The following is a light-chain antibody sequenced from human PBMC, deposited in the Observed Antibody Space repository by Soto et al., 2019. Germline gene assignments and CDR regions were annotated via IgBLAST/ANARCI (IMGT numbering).Light chain of an antibody. CDR1: QSVRSN. CDR3: QQYNNWWT. CDR2: GAS. Sequence: EIVMTQSPATLSVSPGERATLSCRASQSVRSNLARYQQKPGQAPRLLIYGASTRATGIPARFSGSGSGTEFTLTISSLQSEDFAVYYCQQYNNWWTFGQGTKVEIK. J-gene: IGKJ1*01. V-gene: IGKV3-15*01.